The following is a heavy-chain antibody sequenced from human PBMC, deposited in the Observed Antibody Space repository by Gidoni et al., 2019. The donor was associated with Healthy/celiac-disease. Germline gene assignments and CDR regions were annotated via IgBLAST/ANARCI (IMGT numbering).Heavy chain of an antibody. D-gene: IGHD6-13*01. CDR3: ARDARYSSSWYNGSLGY. V-gene: IGHV3-30*04. J-gene: IGHJ4*02. CDR1: GITFRRYA. Sequence: QVQLVVSGGGVVQPGMSLRLSCAASGITFRRYAMHWVRQAPGKGLEWVAVISYDGSNKYYADSVKGRFTISRDNSKNTLYLQMNSLRAEDTAVYYCARDARYSSSWYNGSLGYWGQGTLVTVSS. CDR2: ISYDGSNK.